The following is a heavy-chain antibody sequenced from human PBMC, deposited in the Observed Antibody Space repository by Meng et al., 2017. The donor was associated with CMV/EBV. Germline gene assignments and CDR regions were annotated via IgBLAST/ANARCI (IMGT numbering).Heavy chain of an antibody. CDR2: ISAYNGNT. Sequence: ASVKVSCKASGYTFTSYGISWVRQAPGQGLEWMGWISAYNGNTNYAQKLQGRVTMTTDTSTSTAYMELRSLRSDDTAVYYCARVHPRPSRVVVPPGAYYYYGMDVWGQGTTVTVSS. CDR3: ARVHPRPSRVVVPPGAYYYYGMDV. V-gene: IGHV1-18*01. D-gene: IGHD3-22*01. J-gene: IGHJ6*02. CDR1: GYTFTSYG.